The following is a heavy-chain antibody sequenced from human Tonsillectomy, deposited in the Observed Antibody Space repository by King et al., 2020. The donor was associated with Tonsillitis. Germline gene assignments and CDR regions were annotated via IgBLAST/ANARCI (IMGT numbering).Heavy chain of an antibody. CDR3: ARDQRVNRGYFSGWYGGY. D-gene: IGHD2-15*01. J-gene: IGHJ4*02. V-gene: IGHV1-18*01. CDR1: AYMFTTYG. Sequence: QLVQSGAEMKKPGASVKVSCKAPAYMFTTYGMSWVRQAPGQGPEWMAWINTYTGDTDYAQSLQGRVTVTRHTSTSTVYMELRSLTSDDTAKYYCARDQRVNRGYFSGWYGGYWGQGTLVTVSS. CDR2: INTYTGDT.